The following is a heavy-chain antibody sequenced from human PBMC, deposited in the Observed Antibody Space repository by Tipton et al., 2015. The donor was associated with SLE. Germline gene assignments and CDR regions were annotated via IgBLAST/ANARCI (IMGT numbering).Heavy chain of an antibody. CDR3: ARRDGGGYVDL. Sequence: TLSLTCTVSGGSISSGGHYWSWIRQHPGKGLEWIGYIYYSGSTFYNPSLNSRVTISVDTSKNQFSLKLTSATAADTAVYYCARRDGGGYVDLWGRGSLVTVSS. D-gene: IGHD3-16*01. J-gene: IGHJ2*01. V-gene: IGHV4-31*03. CDR1: GGSISSGGHY. CDR2: IYYSGST.